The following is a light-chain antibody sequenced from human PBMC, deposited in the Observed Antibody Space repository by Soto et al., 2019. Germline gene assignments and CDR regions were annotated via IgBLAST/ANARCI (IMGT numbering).Light chain of an antibody. CDR3: QQYSHLIT. Sequence: ESQMTQSPSTLSASVGGRVTITCRASQSISTWLAWYQQKPGKAPKLLIYDASNLETGVPSRFSGSGSGTDFTFTISSLQPEDIATYYCQQYSHLITFGQGTRLEIK. J-gene: IGKJ5*01. V-gene: IGKV1-5*01. CDR1: QSISTW. CDR2: DAS.